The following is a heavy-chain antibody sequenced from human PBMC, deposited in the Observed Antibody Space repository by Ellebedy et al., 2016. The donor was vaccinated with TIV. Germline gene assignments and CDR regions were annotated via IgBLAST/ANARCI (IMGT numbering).Heavy chain of an antibody. CDR3: ARDYYDNSGHLGFDY. CDR2: LYPTGSI. CDR1: GGSISNYY. D-gene: IGHD3-22*01. V-gene: IGHV4-4*07. J-gene: IGHJ4*02. Sequence: MPSETLSLTCSVSGGSISNYYWSWLRQPAGKGLEWIGRLYPTGSIDYNPSLESRVTMSVDTPWNRLSLVLTSVTAADTAVYYCARDYYDNSGHLGFDYWGQGTLVIVSS.